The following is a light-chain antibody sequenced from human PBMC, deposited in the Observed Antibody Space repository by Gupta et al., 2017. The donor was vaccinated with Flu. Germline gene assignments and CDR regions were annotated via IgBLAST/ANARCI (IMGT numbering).Light chain of an antibody. V-gene: IGKV2-28*01. J-gene: IGKJ4*01. CDR3: MQALQTPPF. Sequence: TPGEPASIACRSSQSLLHSNGYNYLDWYLQKPGQSPQLLIYLGSNRASGVPDRFSGSGSGTDFTLKISRVEAEDVGVYYCMQALQTPPFFGGGTKVEIK. CDR2: LGS. CDR1: QSLLHSNGYNY.